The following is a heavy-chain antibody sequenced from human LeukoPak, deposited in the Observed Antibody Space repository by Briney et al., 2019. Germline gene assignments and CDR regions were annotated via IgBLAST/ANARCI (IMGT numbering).Heavy chain of an antibody. D-gene: IGHD3-10*01. CDR3: ARVRLWFGDHLDDY. Sequence: SETLSLTCTVSGYSISSGYYWGWIRQPPGKGLEWIGSIYHGGSTYYNPSLKSRVTMSVDTSKNQFSLKLTSVTAADTAVYYCARVRLWFGDHLDDYWGQGTLVTVSS. V-gene: IGHV4-38-2*02. CDR1: GYSISSGYY. CDR2: IYHGGST. J-gene: IGHJ4*02.